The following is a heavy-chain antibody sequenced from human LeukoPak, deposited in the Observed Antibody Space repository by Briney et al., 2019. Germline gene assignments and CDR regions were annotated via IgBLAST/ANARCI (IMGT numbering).Heavy chain of an antibody. D-gene: IGHD3-22*01. V-gene: IGHV4-59*01. CDR3: ARDGDYDSSGYYAY. CDR1: GGSISSYY. CDR2: IYYSGST. J-gene: IGHJ4*02. Sequence: SETLSLTCTVSGGSISSYYWSWIRQPPGKGLEWIGYIYYSGSTNYNPSLKSRVTISVDTSKNQFSLKLSSVTAADTAVYYCARDGDYDSSGYYAYWGQGTLVTVSS.